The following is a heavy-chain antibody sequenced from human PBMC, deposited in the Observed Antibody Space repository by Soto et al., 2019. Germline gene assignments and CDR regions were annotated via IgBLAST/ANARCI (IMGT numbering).Heavy chain of an antibody. CDR3: AREVNATGVSYTDI. J-gene: IGHJ3*02. CDR2: INPNSGGT. CDR1: GYTFTGYY. D-gene: IGHD7-27*01. V-gene: IGHV1-2*04. Sequence: ASVKVSCKASGYTFTGYYMNWVRQAPGQGLEWMGWINPNSGGTNYAQKFQGWVTMTRDTSISTAYMELSRLRSDDTAVYYCAREVNATGVSYTDIWGQGTLVTVSS.